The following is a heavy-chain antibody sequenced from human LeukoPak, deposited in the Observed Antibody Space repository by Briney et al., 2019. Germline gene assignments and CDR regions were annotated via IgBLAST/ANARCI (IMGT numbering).Heavy chain of an antibody. Sequence: KPSETLSLTCTVSGYSISSGYYWGWIRQPPGQGLEWIGSIYHSGSTYYNPSLKSRVTMSLDTSKNHFSLKLSSVTAADTAVYYCARDDPYYYDSSGYYDAFDIWGQGTMVTVSS. CDR3: ARDDPYYYDSSGYYDAFDI. D-gene: IGHD3-22*01. CDR2: IYHSGST. J-gene: IGHJ3*02. V-gene: IGHV4-38-2*02. CDR1: GYSISSGYY.